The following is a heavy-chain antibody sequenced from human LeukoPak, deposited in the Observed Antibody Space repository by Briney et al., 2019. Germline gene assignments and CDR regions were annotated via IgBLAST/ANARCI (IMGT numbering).Heavy chain of an antibody. D-gene: IGHD3-9*01. CDR3: ARADVLTGYYRTSYYGMDV. Sequence: PSETLSLTCTVSGGSISSGGYYWSWIRQHPGKGLEWIGYIYYSGSTYYNPSLKSRVTISVDTSKNQFSLELSSVTAADTAVYYCARADVLTGYYRTSYYGMDVWGKGTTVTVSS. V-gene: IGHV4-31*03. CDR1: GGSISSGGYY. CDR2: IYYSGST. J-gene: IGHJ6*04.